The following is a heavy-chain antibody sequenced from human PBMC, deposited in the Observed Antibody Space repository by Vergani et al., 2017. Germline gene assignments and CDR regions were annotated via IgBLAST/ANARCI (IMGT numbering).Heavy chain of an antibody. CDR2: IDHTGRP. V-gene: IGHV4-34*01. CDR1: GGSFTSYN. J-gene: IGHJ6*03. CDR3: ARVNTETECHLYYYYYMDV. Sequence: QVQLQQWGGGLLKPSETLSLTCVVNGGSFTSYNWTWIRQSPGEGLEWVGDIDHTGRPDYNPSLKSRLTMSVDKSRNQFSLTLNSVTATDTAIYFCARVNTETECHLYYYYYMDVWGQGTAVTVS. D-gene: IGHD4-11*01.